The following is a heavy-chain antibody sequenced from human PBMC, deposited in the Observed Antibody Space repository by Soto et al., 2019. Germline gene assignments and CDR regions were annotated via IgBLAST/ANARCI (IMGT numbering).Heavy chain of an antibody. CDR2: IWYDGRNK. CDR1: GFTFSSYG. V-gene: IGHV3-33*01. D-gene: IGHD4-17*01. CDR3: ARDSTHDYGDYGPAY. Sequence: QVQLVESGGGVVQPGRSLRLSCAASGFTFSSYGMHWVRQAPGKGLEWVAVIWYDGRNKYYADSVKGRFTISRDNSKNTLYLQVNSLRDEDTAVYYCARDSTHDYGDYGPAYWGQGTLVTVSS. J-gene: IGHJ4*02.